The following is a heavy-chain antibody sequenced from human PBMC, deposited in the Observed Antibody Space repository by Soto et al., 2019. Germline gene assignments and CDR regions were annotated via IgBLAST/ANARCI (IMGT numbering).Heavy chain of an antibody. Sequence: GGSLRLSCAGSRFTFSSYAMHWFRQAPGKGLEWVSVISPDGSDTFYAESVKGRFTISRDNSKNTMYVQMNSLRPEDTAIYYCARDGGSPGNYYSASALWCRGTRLTVSS. CDR3: ARDGGSPGNYYSASAL. D-gene: IGHD1-26*01. CDR2: ISPDGSDT. V-gene: IGHV3-30*04. J-gene: IGHJ3*01. CDR1: RFTFSSYA.